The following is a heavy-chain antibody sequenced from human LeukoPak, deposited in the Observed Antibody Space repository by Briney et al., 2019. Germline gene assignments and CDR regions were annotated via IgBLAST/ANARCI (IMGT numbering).Heavy chain of an antibody. D-gene: IGHD2-8*02. Sequence: GGSLRLSCAASGFTFSSYGMHWVRQAPGKGLEWVAFIRYDGGNKYFADSVKGRFTISRDNSNNTLYLQMNSLRAEDTAIYYCATYRQVLLPFESWGQGTLVTVSS. V-gene: IGHV3-30*02. CDR2: IRYDGGNK. J-gene: IGHJ4*02. CDR1: GFTFSSYG. CDR3: ATYRQVLLPFES.